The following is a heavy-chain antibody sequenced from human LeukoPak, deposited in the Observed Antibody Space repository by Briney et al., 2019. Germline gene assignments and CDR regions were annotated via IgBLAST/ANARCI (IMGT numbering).Heavy chain of an antibody. Sequence: ASVKVSCKASGCTFTGYYMHWVRQAPGQGLEWMGWINPNSGGTYYAQKFQGRVTMTRDTSISTAYMELSRLRSDDTAVYYCATEYGDYSDGMDVWGQGTTVTVSS. V-gene: IGHV1-2*02. J-gene: IGHJ6*02. CDR3: ATEYGDYSDGMDV. CDR2: INPNSGGT. CDR1: GCTFTGYY. D-gene: IGHD4-17*01.